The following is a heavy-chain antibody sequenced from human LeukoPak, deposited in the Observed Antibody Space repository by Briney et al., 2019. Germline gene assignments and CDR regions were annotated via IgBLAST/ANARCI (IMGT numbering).Heavy chain of an antibody. CDR2: ISYIGTT. CDR3: ARDQTTVTKGFDI. CDR1: GGSISTHY. V-gene: IGHV4-59*11. J-gene: IGHJ3*02. Sequence: PSETLSLTCTVSGGSISTHYWTWIRQPPGKGLEWIGYISYIGTTNYNPSLKSRVSISVGTSKTCISLKLSSVTAADTAVYYCARDQTTVTKGFDIWGQGTKVTVSS. D-gene: IGHD4-17*01.